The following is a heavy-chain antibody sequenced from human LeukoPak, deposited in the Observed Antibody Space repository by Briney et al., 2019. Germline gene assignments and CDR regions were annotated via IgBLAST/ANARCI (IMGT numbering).Heavy chain of an antibody. CDR1: EFTFSTYA. CDR2: ISGTGGST. D-gene: IGHD6-19*01. Sequence: TGGSLRLSCAASEFTFSTYAMNWVRQSPGKGLEWVCGISGTGGSTHYADSVKGRFTISRDNSKNTLYLQMNSLRAEDTAVYYCAKDPLSFRIAVAGPFDYWGQGTLVTVSS. J-gene: IGHJ4*02. V-gene: IGHV3-23*01. CDR3: AKDPLSFRIAVAGPFDY.